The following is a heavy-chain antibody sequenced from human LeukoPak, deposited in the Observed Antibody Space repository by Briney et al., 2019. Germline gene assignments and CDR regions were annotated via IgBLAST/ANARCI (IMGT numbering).Heavy chain of an antibody. CDR2: INHSGSI. CDR1: GGSFSGYY. CDR3: ARGAGAAAGYYFDY. Sequence: SETLSLTCAVYGGSFSGYYWSWIRQPPGKGLEWIGEINHSGSINYNPSLKSRVTISVDTSKNQFSLKLSSVTAADTAVYYCARGAGAAAGYYFDYWGQGTLVTVSS. J-gene: IGHJ4*02. V-gene: IGHV4-34*01. D-gene: IGHD6-13*01.